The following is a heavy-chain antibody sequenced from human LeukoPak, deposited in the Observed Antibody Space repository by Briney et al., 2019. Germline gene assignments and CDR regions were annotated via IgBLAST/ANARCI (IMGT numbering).Heavy chain of an antibody. CDR3: VKDGIAVAEPDF. D-gene: IGHD6-19*01. V-gene: IGHV3-30*02. J-gene: IGHJ4*02. CDR2: IQNDGSNK. CDR1: GFKFSDYG. Sequence: PGGSLRLSCAASGFKFSDYGFHWVRQAPGKGLGWVTFIQNDGSNKYYADSVRGRFTISRDNSRNTLFLQMKSLTAEDAARYYCVKDGIAVAEPDFWGQGVLVIVSS.